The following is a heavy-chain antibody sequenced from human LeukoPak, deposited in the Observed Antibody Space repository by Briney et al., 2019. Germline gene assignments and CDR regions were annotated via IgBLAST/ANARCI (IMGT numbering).Heavy chain of an antibody. V-gene: IGHV3-23*01. CDR3: AKHRFLEWFYFDY. CDR1: GFTFSSYS. CDR2: ISGSGGST. J-gene: IGHJ4*02. Sequence: PGGSLRLSCAASGFTFSSYSMNWVRQAPGKGLEWVSAISGSGGSTYYADSVKGRFTISRDNSKNTLYLQMNSLRAEDTAVYYCAKHRFLEWFYFDYWGQGTLVTVSS. D-gene: IGHD3-3*01.